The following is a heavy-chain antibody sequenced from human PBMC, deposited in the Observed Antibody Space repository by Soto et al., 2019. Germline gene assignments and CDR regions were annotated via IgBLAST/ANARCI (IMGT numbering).Heavy chain of an antibody. CDR2: IIPIFGTA. Sequence: SVKVSCKASGGTFSSYAISWVRQAPGQGLEWMGGIIPIFGTANYAQKFQGRVTITADESTSTAYMELSSLRSEDTAVYYCARDKYYYDSSGYDCFDPWGQGTLVTVS. D-gene: IGHD3-22*01. V-gene: IGHV1-69*13. CDR1: GGTFSSYA. CDR3: ARDKYYYDSSGYDCFDP. J-gene: IGHJ5*02.